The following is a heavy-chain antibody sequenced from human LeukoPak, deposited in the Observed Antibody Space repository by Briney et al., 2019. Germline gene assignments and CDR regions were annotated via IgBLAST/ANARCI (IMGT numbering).Heavy chain of an antibody. V-gene: IGHV1-18*01. D-gene: IGHD6-19*01. CDR1: GYTFTSYG. J-gene: IGHJ5*02. Sequence: ASVKVSCKASGYTFTSYGISWVRQAPGQGIEWMGWISAYNGNTNYAQKLQGRVTMTTDTSTSTAYMEPRSLRSDDTAVYYCARLAVAVAGTFWFDPWGQGTLVTVSS. CDR2: ISAYNGNT. CDR3: ARLAVAVAGTFWFDP.